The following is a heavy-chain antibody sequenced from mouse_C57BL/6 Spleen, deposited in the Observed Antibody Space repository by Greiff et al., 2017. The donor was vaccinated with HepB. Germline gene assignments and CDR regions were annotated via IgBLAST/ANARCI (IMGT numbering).Heavy chain of an antibody. CDR1: GFTFSSYA. V-gene: IGHV5-4*01. CDR2: ISDGGSYT. J-gene: IGHJ2*01. Sequence: EVQGVESGGGLVKPGGSLKLSCAASGFTFSSYAMSWVRQTPEKRLEWVATISDGGSYTYYPDNVKGRFTISRDNAKNNLYLQMSHLKSEDTAMYYCAREAYDYDGFDYWGQGTTLTVSS. CDR3: AREAYDYDGFDY. D-gene: IGHD2-4*01.